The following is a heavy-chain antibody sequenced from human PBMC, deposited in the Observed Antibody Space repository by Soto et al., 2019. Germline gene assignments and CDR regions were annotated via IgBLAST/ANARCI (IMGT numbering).Heavy chain of an antibody. D-gene: IGHD3-3*02. Sequence: QLHLHDSGPGLVKPSETLSLTCTVSGGSISNPIYYWAWIRQPPGKGLEWIGSIFYNGNAYYNPSRTSRATLSLHTYANQFSLKVSSLAAADTAIYYCAGRTSRASVELFSGGLSGHIWVDPCGRGTLVTVSS. V-gene: IGHV4-39*01. CDR1: GGSISNPIYY. CDR3: AGRTSRASVELFSGGLSGHIWVDP. CDR2: IFYNGNA. J-gene: IGHJ5*01.